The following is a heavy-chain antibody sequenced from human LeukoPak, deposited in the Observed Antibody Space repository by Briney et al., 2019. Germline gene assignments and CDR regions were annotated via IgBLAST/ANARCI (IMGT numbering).Heavy chain of an antibody. D-gene: IGHD6-13*01. J-gene: IGHJ4*02. CDR2: IYSGGST. CDR3: ARNGYSSSWYRN. Sequence: GGSLRLSCAASGFTVSSNYMSWVRQAPGKGLEWVSVIYSGGSTYYADSVKGRFTISRDDSKNTLYLQMNSLRAEDTAVYYCARNGYSSSWYRNWGQGTLVTVSS. V-gene: IGHV3-53*01. CDR1: GFTVSSNY.